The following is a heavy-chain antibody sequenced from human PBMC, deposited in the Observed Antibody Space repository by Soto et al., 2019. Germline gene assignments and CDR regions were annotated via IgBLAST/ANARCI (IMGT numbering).Heavy chain of an antibody. CDR3: AISQASSTSSAIDYYYYYGMDV. CDR1: GGTFGSYA. J-gene: IGHJ6*02. Sequence: QVQLVQSGAEVKKPGSSVKVSCKASGGTFGSYASSWVRQAPGQGLEWMGGLIPIPGTANYAQKVQGRVPIAADESTSTAYMELSSLRSEDTAVYYCAISQASSTSSAIDYYYYYGMDVWGQGTTVTASS. D-gene: IGHD2-2*01. CDR2: LIPIPGTA. V-gene: IGHV1-69*01.